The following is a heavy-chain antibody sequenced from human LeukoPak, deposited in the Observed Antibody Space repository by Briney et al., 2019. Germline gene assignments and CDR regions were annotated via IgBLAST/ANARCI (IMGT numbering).Heavy chain of an antibody. J-gene: IGHJ4*02. CDR2: IIPIFGTA. V-gene: IGHV1-69*05. CDR1: GGTFSSYA. D-gene: IGHD2-8*01. Sequence: SVKVSCKASGGTFSSYAISWVRQAPGQGLEWMGGIIPIFGTANYAQKFQGRVTITTDESTSTAYMELSSLRSEDTAVYYCARVGRGIVDCTNGVCYTPFDYWGQGTLVTVSS. CDR3: ARVGRGIVDCTNGVCYTPFDY.